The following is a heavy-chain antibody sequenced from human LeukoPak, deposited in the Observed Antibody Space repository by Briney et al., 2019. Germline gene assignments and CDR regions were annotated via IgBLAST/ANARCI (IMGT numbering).Heavy chain of an antibody. J-gene: IGHJ6*03. D-gene: IGHD3-16*01. CDR1: GFTFSSYA. CDR2: INWNGGST. V-gene: IGHV3-20*04. CDR3: ARVGGWGYYYYMDV. Sequence: GGSLRLSCAASGFTFSSYAMSWVRHAPGKGLEWVSGINWNGGSTGYADSVKGRFTISRDNAKNSLYLQMNSLRAEDTALYYCARVGGWGYYYYMDVWGKGTTVTVSS.